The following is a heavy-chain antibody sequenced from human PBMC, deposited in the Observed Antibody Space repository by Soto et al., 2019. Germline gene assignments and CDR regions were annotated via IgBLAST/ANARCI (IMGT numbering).Heavy chain of an antibody. CDR1: GGTFSSYA. CDR3: ARDQVKEVYALPNLSSARMDV. D-gene: IGHD2-8*01. V-gene: IGHV1-69*13. Sequence: ASVKVSCKASGGTFSSYAISWVRQAPGQGLEWMGGIIPIFGTANYAQKFQGRVTITADESTSTAYMELSSLRSEDTAVYYCARDQVKEVYALPNLSSARMDVWGQGTTVTV. J-gene: IGHJ6*02. CDR2: IIPIFGTA.